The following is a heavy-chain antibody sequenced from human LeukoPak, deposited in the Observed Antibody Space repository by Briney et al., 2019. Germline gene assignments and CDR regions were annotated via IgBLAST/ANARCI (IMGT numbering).Heavy chain of an antibody. J-gene: IGHJ4*02. Sequence: PGGSPRLSCAASGFTFSRYNMSWVRQAPGKGLEWVSSISRTGNDIYYADSVKGRFTISRDNAQNSLFLQMNSLRVEDTAVYYCARVLETDCSGGSCYSGLDYWGQGTLVTVSS. D-gene: IGHD2-15*01. CDR3: ARVLETDCSGGSCYSGLDY. V-gene: IGHV3-21*01. CDR2: ISRTGNDI. CDR1: GFTFSRYN.